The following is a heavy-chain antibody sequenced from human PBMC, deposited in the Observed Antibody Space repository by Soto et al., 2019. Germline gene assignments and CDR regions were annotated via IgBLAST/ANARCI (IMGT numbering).Heavy chain of an antibody. V-gene: IGHV4-39*01. CDR1: GGSISSGSYY. J-gene: IGHJ4*02. CDR2: IYYSGST. Sequence: QLQLQESGPGLVKPSETLSLTCTVSGGSISSGSYYWGWIRQPPGKGLEWIGSIYYSGSTYYNPSLKGRVTTPLHTYKNQFSLKLSSVTAADTAVYYCARLPPLDDYSTRYYFDYWGQGTLVTVSS. D-gene: IGHD4-4*01. CDR3: ARLPPLDDYSTRYYFDY.